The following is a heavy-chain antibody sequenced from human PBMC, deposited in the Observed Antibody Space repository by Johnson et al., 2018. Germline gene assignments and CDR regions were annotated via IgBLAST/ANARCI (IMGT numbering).Heavy chain of an antibody. J-gene: IGHJ3*02. Sequence: VQPVQSGGGLVQPGGSLRLSCAASGFTFSSYAMSWVRQAPGKGLEWVSVIYSCGSTYYADSVKGRFTISRYNAKNSLYLQMNSLRDEETAVYDCARREWLVAGTSAFDSWCQGTVVTISS. CDR3: ARREWLVAGTSAFDS. V-gene: IGHV3-66*02. D-gene: IGHD6-19*01. CDR2: IYSCGST. CDR1: GFTFSSYA.